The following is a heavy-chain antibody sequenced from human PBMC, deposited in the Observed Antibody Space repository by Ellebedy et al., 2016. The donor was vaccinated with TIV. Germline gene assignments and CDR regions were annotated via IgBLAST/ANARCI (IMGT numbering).Heavy chain of an antibody. Sequence: SETLSLTCAVYGDSFSSYYWSWIRQPPERGLEWIGEINHSGGTNYNPSLESRLIISLDTSKKQFSLRLTSVTAADTAVYYCARGGSVAGRPNYFDYWGRGTPVTVSS. CDR2: INHSGGT. V-gene: IGHV4-34*01. CDR3: ARGGSVAGRPNYFDY. CDR1: GDSFSSYY. J-gene: IGHJ4*02. D-gene: IGHD6-19*01.